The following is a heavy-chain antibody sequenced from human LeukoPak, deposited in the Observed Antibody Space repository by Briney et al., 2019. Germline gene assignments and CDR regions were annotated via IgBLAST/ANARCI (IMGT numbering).Heavy chain of an antibody. Sequence: ASVKVSCKVSGYTLTELSMHWVRQATGQGLEWMGWMNPNSGNTGYAQKFQGRVTMTRNTSISTAYMELSSLRSEDTAVYYCARGTDTAMVHDYWGQGTLVTVSS. J-gene: IGHJ4*02. V-gene: IGHV1-8*01. D-gene: IGHD5-18*01. CDR1: GYTLTELS. CDR3: ARGTDTAMVHDY. CDR2: MNPNSGNT.